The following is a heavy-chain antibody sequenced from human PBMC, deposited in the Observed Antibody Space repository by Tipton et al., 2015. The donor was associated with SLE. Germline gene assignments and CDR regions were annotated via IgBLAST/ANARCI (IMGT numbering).Heavy chain of an antibody. Sequence: TLSLTCTVSGGSISSYYWSWIRQPAGKGLEWIGRIYTSGSTNYNPSLKSRITMSVDTSKSQFSLRLSSVTAADTAVYYCARDLWTGDFGRFDPWGQGTLVTVSS. CDR2: IYTSGST. CDR1: GGSISSYY. V-gene: IGHV4-4*07. J-gene: IGHJ5*02. CDR3: ARDLWTGDFGRFDP. D-gene: IGHD2-21*02.